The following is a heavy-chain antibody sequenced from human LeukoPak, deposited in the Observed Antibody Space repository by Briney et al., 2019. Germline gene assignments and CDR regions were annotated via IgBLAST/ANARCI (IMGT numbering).Heavy chain of an antibody. CDR2: IKQDGSEK. D-gene: IGHD3-10*01. CDR1: GFTLSSYW. Sequence: GGSLRLSCAASGFTLSSYWMSWVRQAPGKGLEWVANIKQDGSEKYYVDSVKGRFTISRDNDKNSLYLQMNSLRAEDTAVYYCARGSLWSRGYYYGMDVWGKGTTVTVSS. J-gene: IGHJ6*04. V-gene: IGHV3-7*03. CDR3: ARGSLWSRGYYYGMDV.